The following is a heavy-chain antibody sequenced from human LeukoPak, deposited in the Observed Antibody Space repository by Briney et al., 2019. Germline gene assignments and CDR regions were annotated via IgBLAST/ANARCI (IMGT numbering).Heavy chain of an antibody. CDR1: GFTFSSYW. Sequence: GGSLRLSCAASGFTFSSYWMHWVRQAPGKGLVWVSRINSDGSSTSYADSVKGRFTISRDNAKNTLYLQMNSLRAEDTAVYYCARVLGNFWSGYYIYFDYWGQGTLVTVSS. CDR2: INSDGSST. D-gene: IGHD3-3*01. J-gene: IGHJ4*02. CDR3: ARVLGNFWSGYYIYFDY. V-gene: IGHV3-74*01.